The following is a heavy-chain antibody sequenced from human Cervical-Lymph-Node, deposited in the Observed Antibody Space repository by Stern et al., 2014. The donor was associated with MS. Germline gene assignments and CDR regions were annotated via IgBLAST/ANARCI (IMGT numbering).Heavy chain of an antibody. CDR3: ARAAGILDF. CDR1: GYTFTSYG. J-gene: IGHJ4*02. D-gene: IGHD1-1*01. CDR2: ISAYNGNT. V-gene: IGHV1-18*01. Sequence: VQLVESGNEVKKPGASVKVSCEASGYTFTSYGISWVRQAPGQGLEWMGWISAYNGNTNYEQKFQDRVNMTTDTSTSTVYMELRNLRSDDAALYYCARAAGILDFWGQGTLVTVSS.